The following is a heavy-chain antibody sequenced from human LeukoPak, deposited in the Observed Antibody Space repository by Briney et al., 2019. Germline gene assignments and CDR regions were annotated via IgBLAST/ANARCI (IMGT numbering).Heavy chain of an antibody. V-gene: IGHV4-4*02. Sequence: IPSGTLSLTCAVSGGSISSSNWWSWVRQPPGKGLEWIGEIYHSGSTNYNPSLKSRVTISVDKSRNQFSLKLSSVTAADTAVYYCARNWALSSGWFYYYGMDVWGQGTTVTVSS. D-gene: IGHD6-19*01. CDR1: GGSISSSNW. CDR2: IYHSGST. J-gene: IGHJ6*02. CDR3: ARNWALSSGWFYYYGMDV.